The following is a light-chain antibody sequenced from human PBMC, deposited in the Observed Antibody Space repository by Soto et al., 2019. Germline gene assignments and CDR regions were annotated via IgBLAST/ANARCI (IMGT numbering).Light chain of an antibody. J-gene: IGKJ4*01. CDR1: QSVSCNY. V-gene: IGKV3-20*01. CDR3: QQYGSSPLT. Sequence: EVVLAQSPATLSLSPGETATLSCRASQSVSCNYLAWYQQKPGQAPRLLIYGASRRATGIPDRFSGSGSGTDFTLTISSLEPEDFAVYNCQQYGSSPLTFGGGTKVDI. CDR2: GAS.